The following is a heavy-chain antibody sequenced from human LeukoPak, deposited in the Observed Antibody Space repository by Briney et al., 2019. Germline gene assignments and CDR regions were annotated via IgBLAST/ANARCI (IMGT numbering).Heavy chain of an antibody. D-gene: IGHD4-17*01. V-gene: IGHV1-2*02. J-gene: IGHJ5*02. CDR3: ATDRVYGGDYES. CDR2: INPNSGGT. Sequence: ASVKVSCKVSGYTLTELSMHWVRQAPGQGLEWMGWINPNSGGTNYAQKLQGRVTMTTDTSTSTAYMELRSLRSDDTAVYYCATDRVYGGDYESWGQGTLVTVSS. CDR1: GYTLTELS.